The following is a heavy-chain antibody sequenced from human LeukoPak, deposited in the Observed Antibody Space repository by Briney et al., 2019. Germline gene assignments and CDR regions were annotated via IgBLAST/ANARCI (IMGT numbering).Heavy chain of an antibody. V-gene: IGHV4-34*01. CDR3: ARGFRSGWYAY. Sequence: SETLSLTCAVYGGSISGYYWSWIRQPPGKGLEWIGEINHSGSTNYNPSLKSRVTISVDTSKNQFSLKLSSVTAADTAVYYCARGFRSGWYAYWGQGTLVTVSS. D-gene: IGHD6-19*01. CDR2: INHSGST. J-gene: IGHJ4*02. CDR1: GGSISGYY.